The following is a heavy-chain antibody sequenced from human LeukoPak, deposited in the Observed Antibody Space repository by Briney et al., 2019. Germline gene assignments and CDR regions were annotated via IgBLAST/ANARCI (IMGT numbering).Heavy chain of an antibody. CDR3: AREAGVDFDY. J-gene: IGHJ4*02. V-gene: IGHV3-9*01. D-gene: IGHD2-15*01. Sequence: PGGSLRLSCAASGFTFDDYAMHWVRQAPGKGLEWVSGISWNSGSIGYADSVKGRFTISRDNAKNSLYLQMNSLRAEDTAVYYCAREAGVDFDYWGQGTLVTVSS. CDR1: GFTFDDYA. CDR2: ISWNSGSI.